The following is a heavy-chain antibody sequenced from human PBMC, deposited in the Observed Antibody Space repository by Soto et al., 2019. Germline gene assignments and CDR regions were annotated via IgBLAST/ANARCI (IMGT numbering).Heavy chain of an antibody. J-gene: IGHJ4*02. V-gene: IGHV1-69*13. CDR1: GGTFSSYG. Sequence: ASVKVSCKVSGGTFSSYGISWVRQAPGQGLEWMGDIHPLFNTANYKEKFQGRVTITADESTSTAYMELSSLRSEDTAVYYCARDVRPGYSSSSSPPFDYWGRGTLVTVSS. D-gene: IGHD6-6*01. CDR3: ARDVRPGYSSSSSPPFDY. CDR2: IHPLFNTA.